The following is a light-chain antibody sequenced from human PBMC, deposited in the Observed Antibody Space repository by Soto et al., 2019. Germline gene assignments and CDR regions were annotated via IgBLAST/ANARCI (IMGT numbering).Light chain of an antibody. CDR2: GAS. V-gene: IGKV3D-15*01. CDR3: HHYNNWPRT. Sequence: IGITQSPATPSVSPVERTTLSRRVIQSISSNLAWYQQKPGQAPRLLMFGASSRATGFPARFSGSGSGTDFTLTISSLQSEDFAVYYCHHYNNWPRTFGQGTKVDIK. CDR1: QSISSN. J-gene: IGKJ1*01.